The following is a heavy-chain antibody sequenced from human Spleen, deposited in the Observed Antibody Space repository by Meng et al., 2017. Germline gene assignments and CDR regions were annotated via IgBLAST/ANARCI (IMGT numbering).Heavy chain of an antibody. Sequence: EVQLGESGGGLVKPGGSLRLSCAASGFTFSKAWMSWVRQAPGKGLEWVGHIKSETDGGTTEYAAPVKGRFTISRDDSKNTLYLQMKSLKTEDAAVYYCTTDLGDFWGQGTLVTVSS. V-gene: IGHV3-15*01. CDR1: GFTFSKAW. CDR2: IKSETDGGTT. J-gene: IGHJ4*02. D-gene: IGHD3-3*01. CDR3: TTDLGDF.